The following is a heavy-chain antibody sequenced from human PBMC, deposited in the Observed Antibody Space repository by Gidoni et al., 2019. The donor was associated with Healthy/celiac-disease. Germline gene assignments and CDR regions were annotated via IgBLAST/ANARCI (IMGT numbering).Heavy chain of an antibody. Sequence: EVQLVESGGGLVQPGGSLRLSCAASGFTFSSYWMHWVRQAPGKGLVWVSRINSDGSSTSYADSVKGRFTISRDNAKNTLYLQMNSLRAEDTAVYYCASLPLADLDAFDIWGQGTMVTVSS. CDR1: GFTFSSYW. CDR3: ASLPLADLDAFDI. J-gene: IGHJ3*02. CDR2: INSDGSST. D-gene: IGHD2-21*01. V-gene: IGHV3-74*01.